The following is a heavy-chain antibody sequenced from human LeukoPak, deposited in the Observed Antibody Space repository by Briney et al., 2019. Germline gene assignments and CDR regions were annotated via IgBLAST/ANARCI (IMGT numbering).Heavy chain of an antibody. D-gene: IGHD6-19*01. CDR3: ASSSGWIIDY. J-gene: IGHJ4*02. V-gene: IGHV3-7*01. CDR2: IKQDGSEK. Sequence: PGGSLRLSCAASGFTFSNYWMNWVRQAPGKGLEWVANIKQDGSEKYYVDSVKGRFTISRDNAKNSLFPQMNSLRAEDTAVYYCASSSGWIIDYWGQGTLVTVSS. CDR1: GFTFSNYW.